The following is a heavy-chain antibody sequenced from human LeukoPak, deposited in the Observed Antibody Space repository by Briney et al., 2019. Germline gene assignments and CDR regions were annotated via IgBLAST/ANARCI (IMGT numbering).Heavy chain of an antibody. D-gene: IGHD1-7*01. Sequence: PSETLSLTCTVSGGSITFYYWHWMRQPPGKGLEWIGHTFYSGNVKYNPSLESRVTISVDRSKNQISLNLNSVTAADTAVYYCAKGGNWNYLVGYYMDVWGKGTTVTVSS. CDR3: AKGGNWNYLVGYYMDV. CDR1: GGSITFYY. V-gene: IGHV4-59*01. CDR2: TFYSGNV. J-gene: IGHJ6*03.